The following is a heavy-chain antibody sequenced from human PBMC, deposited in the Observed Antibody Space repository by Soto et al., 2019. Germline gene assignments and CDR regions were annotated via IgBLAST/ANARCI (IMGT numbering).Heavy chain of an antibody. CDR3: ASGGARDY. CDR2: IYYSGST. J-gene: IGHJ4*02. V-gene: IGHV4-61*01. D-gene: IGHD4-17*01. Sequence: PSETLSLTCTVSGGSVSSGSYYWSWIRQPPGKGLEWIGYIYYSGSTNYNPSLKSRVTISVDTSKNQFSLKLSSLTAADTAVYYCASGGARDYWGQGTLVTVS. CDR1: GGSVSSGSYY.